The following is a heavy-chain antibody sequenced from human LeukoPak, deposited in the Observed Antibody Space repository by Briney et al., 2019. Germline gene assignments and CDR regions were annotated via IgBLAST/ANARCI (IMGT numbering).Heavy chain of an antibody. V-gene: IGHV3-30*18. CDR2: ISYDGSNK. Sequence: GGSLRLSCAASGFTFSSYGMHWVRQAPGKGLEWVAVISYDGSNKYYAVSVKGRFTISRDNSKNTLYLQMNSLRAEDTAVYYCAKDSRDTAMVDWGQGTLVTVSS. CDR1: GFTFSSYG. D-gene: IGHD5-18*01. CDR3: AKDSRDTAMVD. J-gene: IGHJ4*02.